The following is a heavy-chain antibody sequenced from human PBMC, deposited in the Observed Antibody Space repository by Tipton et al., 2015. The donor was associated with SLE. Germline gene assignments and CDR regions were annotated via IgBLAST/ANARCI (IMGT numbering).Heavy chain of an antibody. CDR2: IYYSGTT. CDR1: GASLINDY. V-gene: IGHV4-59*01. CDR3: TRGSSFFQY. J-gene: IGHJ4*02. D-gene: IGHD3-3*01. Sequence: LRLSCTVSGASLINDYWSWIRQTPGKALEWIGYIYYSGTTNYNPSLKSRVSMSVDTSKNQFSLNLTSVTAADTAVYYCTRGSSFFQYWGQGTLVTVSS.